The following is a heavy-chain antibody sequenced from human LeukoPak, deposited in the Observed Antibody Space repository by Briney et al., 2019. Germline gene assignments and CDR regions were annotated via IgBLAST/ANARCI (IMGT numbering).Heavy chain of an antibody. J-gene: IGHJ3*02. CDR1: GYTFTSYG. CDR3: ARYSPLERFLEWSHDAFDI. Sequence: ASVKVSCKASGYTFTSYGISWVRQAPGQGLEWMGWISAYNGNTNYAQKLQGRVTMTTDTSTSTAYMELRSPRSDDTAVYYCARYSPLERFLEWSHDAFDIWGQGTMVTVSS. CDR2: ISAYNGNT. D-gene: IGHD3-3*01. V-gene: IGHV1-18*01.